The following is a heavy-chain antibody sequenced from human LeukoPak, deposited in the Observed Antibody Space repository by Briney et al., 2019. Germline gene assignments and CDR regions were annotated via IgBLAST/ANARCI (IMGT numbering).Heavy chain of an antibody. V-gene: IGHV4-4*07. Sequence: PSETLSLTCTVSGGSISSYYWSWIRQPAGKGLEWIGRIYTSGSTNYNPTLKSRVTMSVDTSKNQFSLKLSSVTAADTAVYYCARLYYDFWSGSYYFDYWGQGTLVTVSS. D-gene: IGHD3-3*01. J-gene: IGHJ4*02. CDR2: IYTSGST. CDR3: ARLYYDFWSGSYYFDY. CDR1: GGSISSYY.